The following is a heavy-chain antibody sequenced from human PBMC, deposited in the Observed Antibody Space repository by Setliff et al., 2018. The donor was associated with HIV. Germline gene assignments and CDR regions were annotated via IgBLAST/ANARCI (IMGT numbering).Heavy chain of an antibody. V-gene: IGHV4-59*12. CDR1: GGSISSYY. Sequence: SETLSLTCTVSGGSISSYYWSWIRQPPGRGLEWIGYIYYRGSTNYNPSLKSRVTISLDTSQNQFSLKLSSVTAADTAMYYCARGASLGRGGYYFDYWGQGTLVTVSS. J-gene: IGHJ4*02. CDR3: ARGASLGRGGYYFDY. CDR2: IYYRGST. D-gene: IGHD3-3*02.